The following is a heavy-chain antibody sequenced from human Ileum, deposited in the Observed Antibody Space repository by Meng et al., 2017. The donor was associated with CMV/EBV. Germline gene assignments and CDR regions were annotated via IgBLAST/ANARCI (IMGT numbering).Heavy chain of an antibody. CDR3: ARGSLPDY. Sequence: SGSCRALGYRCTGYSRQWGRRDHGKGLEWMGWINPNSGGTNYAQKFQGRVNMTRDTSISTAYMELSRLRSDDTAVYYCARGSLPDYWGQGTLVTVSS. V-gene: IGHV1-2*02. J-gene: IGHJ4*02. CDR1: GYRCTGYS. CDR2: INPNSGGT. D-gene: IGHD4-17*01.